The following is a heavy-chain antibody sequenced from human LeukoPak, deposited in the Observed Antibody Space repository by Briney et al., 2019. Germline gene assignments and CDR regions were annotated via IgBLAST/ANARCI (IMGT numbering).Heavy chain of an antibody. V-gene: IGHV4-31*03. D-gene: IGHD3-22*01. Sequence: PSQTLSLTCTVSGGSISSGGYSWSWIRQHPGKGLEWIGYIYYSGSTYYNPSLKSRVTISVDTSKNQFSLKLSSVTAADTAVYYCARDAGYYYDSSGYSYFDYWGQGTLVTVSS. CDR1: GGSISSGGYS. J-gene: IGHJ4*02. CDR2: IYYSGST. CDR3: ARDAGYYYDSSGYSYFDY.